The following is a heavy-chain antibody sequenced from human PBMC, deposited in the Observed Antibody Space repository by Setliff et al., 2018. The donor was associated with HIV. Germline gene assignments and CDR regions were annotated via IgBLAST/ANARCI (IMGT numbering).Heavy chain of an antibody. J-gene: IGHJ5*01. CDR2: IRSKADSYAT. V-gene: IGHV3-73*01. D-gene: IGHD4-4*01. CDR3: TSGDPYRNYGGFTSVGPDS. CDR1: GFTFSGSA. Sequence: PGGSLRLSCAASGFTFSGSAMRWVRQASGKGLEWVARIRSKADSYATAYAASVKGRFTISRDDSKNTAYLQLNSLKTEDTAVYYCTSGDPYRNYGGFTSVGPDS.